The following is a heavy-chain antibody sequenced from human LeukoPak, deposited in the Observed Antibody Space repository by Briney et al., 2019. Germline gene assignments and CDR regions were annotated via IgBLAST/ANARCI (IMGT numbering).Heavy chain of an antibody. CDR3: ARKAKSWYYSDY. V-gene: IGHV1-46*01. CDR1: GYTFTSYY. Sequence: ASVKVSCKASGYTFTSYYMHWVRQAPGQGLGWMGIINPSGGSTSYAQKFQGRVTMTRDTSASTVYMELSSLRSEDTAVYYCARKAKSWYYSDYWGQGTLVTVSS. CDR2: INPSGGST. J-gene: IGHJ4*02. D-gene: IGHD6-13*01.